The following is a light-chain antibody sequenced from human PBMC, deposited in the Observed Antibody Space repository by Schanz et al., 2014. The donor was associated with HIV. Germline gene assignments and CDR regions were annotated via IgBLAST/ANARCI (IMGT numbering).Light chain of an antibody. J-gene: IGKJ5*01. CDR3: QQLNSYPFT. Sequence: IHLTQSPSSLSASVGDRVTLTCRASQGISSYLAWYQQKPGKAPKLLIYAASTLQSGVPSTFSGSGSGTDFTLTISSLQPEDFATYYCQQLNSYPFTFGQGTRLEIK. CDR1: QGISSY. CDR2: AAS. V-gene: IGKV1-9*01.